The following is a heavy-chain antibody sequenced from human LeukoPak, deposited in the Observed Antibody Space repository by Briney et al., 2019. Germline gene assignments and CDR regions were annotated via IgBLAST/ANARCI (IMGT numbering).Heavy chain of an antibody. V-gene: IGHV3-30*03. CDR3: AGSDTIGYLPREWDYWYFDR. J-gene: IGHJ2*01. D-gene: IGHD3-22*01. Sequence: GGSLRLSCAASGFTFSRYGMHWVRQAPGKGLEWVAVISYDGSNKYYADSVKGRFTISRDNSKNTLYLQMNSLRAEDTAVYYCAGSDTIGYLPREWDYWYFDRWGRGTLVTVSS. CDR1: GFTFSRYG. CDR2: ISYDGSNK.